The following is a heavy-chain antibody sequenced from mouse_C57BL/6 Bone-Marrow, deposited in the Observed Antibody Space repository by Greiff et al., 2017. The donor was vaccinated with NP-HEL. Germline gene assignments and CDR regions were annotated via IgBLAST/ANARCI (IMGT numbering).Heavy chain of an antibody. D-gene: IGHD2-14*01. CDR1: GYAFTNYL. Sequence: VQLQQSGAELVRPGPSVKVSCKASGYAFTNYLIEWVKQRPGQGLEWIGVINPGSGGTNYNEKFKGKATLTADKSSSTAYMQLSSLTSEDSAVYFCARRGGTLYYYAMDYWGQGTSVTVSS. CDR2: INPGSGGT. CDR3: ARRGGTLYYYAMDY. J-gene: IGHJ4*01. V-gene: IGHV1-54*01.